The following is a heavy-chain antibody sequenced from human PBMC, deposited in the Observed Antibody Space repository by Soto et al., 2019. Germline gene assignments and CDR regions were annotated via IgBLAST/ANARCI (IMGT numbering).Heavy chain of an antibody. CDR2: IIPIFGTA. V-gene: IGHV1-69*13. D-gene: IGHD1-26*01. CDR3: ARVGYSGGYYIRPGYYGMDV. J-gene: IGHJ6*02. CDR1: GGTFSSYA. Sequence: SVKVSCKASGGTFSSYAISWVRQAPGQGLEWMGGIIPIFGTANYAQKFQGRATITADESTSTAYMELSSLRSEDTAVYYCARVGYSGGYYIRPGYYGMDVWGQGTTVTVSS.